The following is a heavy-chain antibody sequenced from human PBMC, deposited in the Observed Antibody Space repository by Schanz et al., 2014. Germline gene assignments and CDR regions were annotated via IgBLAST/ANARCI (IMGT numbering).Heavy chain of an antibody. CDR3: ARDMLRRYGALEI. Sequence: QVQLVESGGGLVKPGGSLRLSCTASGFTFSDYYMTWIRQAPGKGLEWVSYVSNNNIYTKYADSVRGRFTISRDNAKNSLFLQMNSLRADDTAVYYCARDMLRRYGALEIWGRGTMVTVSS. D-gene: IGHD2-8*01. V-gene: IGHV3-11*06. CDR2: VSNNNIYT. CDR1: GFTFSDYY. J-gene: IGHJ3*02.